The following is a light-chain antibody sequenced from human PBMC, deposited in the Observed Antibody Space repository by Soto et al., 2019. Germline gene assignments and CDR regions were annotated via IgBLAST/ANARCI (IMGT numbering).Light chain of an antibody. Sequence: DIVMTQSPDSLAVSLGERATINCKSSQSVLYSSDNENYLAWYQQKPGQPPKLLFYWASTRESGVPDRFSGSGSGTDFTLTISSLQAEDVAVYYCQQYHTTPSTFGQGTKLEIK. CDR2: WAS. J-gene: IGKJ2*01. CDR1: QSVLYSSDNENY. V-gene: IGKV4-1*01. CDR3: QQYHTTPST.